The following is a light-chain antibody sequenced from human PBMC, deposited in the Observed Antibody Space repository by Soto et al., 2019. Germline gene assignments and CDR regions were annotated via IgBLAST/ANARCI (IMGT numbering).Light chain of an antibody. CDR3: LLSYSGAWGV. CDR1: TGAVTSGHY. CDR2: DTS. Sequence: QTVVTQEPSLTVSPGGTVTLTCGSSTGAVTSGHYPYWFQQKPGQAPRTLIYDTSNKHSWTPARFSGSLLGGKAALTLSGAQPEDDAEYYCLLSYSGAWGVFGGGTKLTVL. J-gene: IGLJ2*01. V-gene: IGLV7-46*01.